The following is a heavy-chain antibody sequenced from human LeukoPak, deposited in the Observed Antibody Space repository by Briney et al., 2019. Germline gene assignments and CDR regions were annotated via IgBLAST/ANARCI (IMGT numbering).Heavy chain of an antibody. CDR1: GGSFSGYY. D-gene: IGHD3-22*01. CDR3: ARGRGYSYGSAHYYDSSGYRKKISTFDY. CDR2: INHSGST. Sequence: PPETLSLTCAVYGGSFSGYYWSWIRQPPGKGLEWIGEINHSGSTNYNPSLKSRVTISVDTSKNQFSLKLSSVTAADTAVYYCARGRGYSYGSAHYYDSSGYRKKISTFDYWGQGTLVTVSS. J-gene: IGHJ4*02. V-gene: IGHV4-34*01.